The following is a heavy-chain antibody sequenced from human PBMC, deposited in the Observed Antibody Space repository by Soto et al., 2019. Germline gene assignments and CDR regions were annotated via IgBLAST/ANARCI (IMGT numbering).Heavy chain of an antibody. J-gene: IGHJ6*02. CDR3: AKDQGFLEWIPQGGLDV. V-gene: IGHV3-23*01. CDR1: GFTFRKYV. CDR2: LSSTGGST. Sequence: EVQLLESGGGLAQPGGSLRLSCEVSGFTFRKYVMTWVRQAPGKGLEWVSSLSSTGGSTYYADSVKGRFTVSRDNSKNTVFLQMNSLRAEDTAIYYCAKDQGFLEWIPQGGLDVLGPGTTVAVSS. D-gene: IGHD3-3*01.